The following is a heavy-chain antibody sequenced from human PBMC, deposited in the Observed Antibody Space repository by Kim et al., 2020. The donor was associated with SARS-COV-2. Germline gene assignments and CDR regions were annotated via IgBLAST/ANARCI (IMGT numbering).Heavy chain of an antibody. CDR2: SYYSLST. CDR3: SRERGERLEHWCGP. CDR1: GGSIRRYY. V-gene: IGHV4-59*13. Sequence: SETLSLTCTVSGGSIRRYYWSWSRQRPAQGLDWIGYSYYSLSTNSNPSLTIRDPISVDTSKTQFSLTLSSVTATDTAVYVCSRERGERLEHWCGPCRQG. J-gene: IGHJ5*02. D-gene: IGHD1-1*01.